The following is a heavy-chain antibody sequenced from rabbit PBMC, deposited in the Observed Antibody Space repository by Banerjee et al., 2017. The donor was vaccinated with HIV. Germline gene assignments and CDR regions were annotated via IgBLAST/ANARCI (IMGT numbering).Heavy chain of an antibody. CDR3: ARHYPGSSFSSYGMDL. CDR1: GFSFSNKAV. D-gene: IGHD8-1*01. J-gene: IGHJ6*01. Sequence: QEQLVESGGGLVKPEGSLKLSCTASGFSFSNKAVMCWVRQAPGKGLEWIACINAITGKAVYASWAKGRFTFSKTSSTTVTLQMTSLTAADTATYFCARHYPGSSFSSYGMDLWGPAPSSPS. V-gene: IGHV1S45*01. CDR2: INAITGKA.